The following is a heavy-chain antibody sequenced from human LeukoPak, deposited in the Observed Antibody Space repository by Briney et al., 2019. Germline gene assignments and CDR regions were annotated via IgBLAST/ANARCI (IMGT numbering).Heavy chain of an antibody. CDR1: GESFSGYS. CDR2: INQRRNT. J-gene: IGHJ2*01. D-gene: IGHD6-19*01. Sequence: SETLSLTCVVYGESFSGYSWSWIRQPPGKGLEWIGEINQRRNTNYNPSLKSRVTISIDTSKNQFSPKLSSVTAADTAVYYCARHGWHAWYFDLWGRGTLVTVSS. CDR3: ARHGWHAWYFDL. V-gene: IGHV4-34*01.